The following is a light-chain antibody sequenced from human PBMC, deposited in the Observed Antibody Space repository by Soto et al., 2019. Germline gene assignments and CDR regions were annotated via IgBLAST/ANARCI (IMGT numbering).Light chain of an antibody. CDR1: SSDVGSHNL. J-gene: IGLJ1*01. CDR3: CSYAGSSTYV. CDR2: DVT. Sequence: QSALTQPASVSGSPGQSITISCTGTSSDVGSHNLVSWYQQHPGKAPKLMIYDVTNRPSGVSNRFSGSKSGNTASLTISGLQAEDEADYYCCSYAGSSTYVFGPGTKVTVL. V-gene: IGLV2-23*02.